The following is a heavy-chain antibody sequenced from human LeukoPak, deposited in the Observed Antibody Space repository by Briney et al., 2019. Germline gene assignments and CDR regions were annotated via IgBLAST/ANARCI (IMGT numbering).Heavy chain of an antibody. D-gene: IGHD3-22*01. Sequence: PGRSLRLSCAASGFTFSSYGMHWVRQAPGKGLEWVAVISYDGSNQYYAVSVKGRFTISRDNSKNTLYLQMNSLRPDDTAVYFCAKGSHYYDSGGYYIGYWGQGTLVAVSS. CDR3: AKGSHYYDSGGYYIGY. CDR2: ISYDGSNQ. J-gene: IGHJ4*02. CDR1: GFTFSSYG. V-gene: IGHV3-30*18.